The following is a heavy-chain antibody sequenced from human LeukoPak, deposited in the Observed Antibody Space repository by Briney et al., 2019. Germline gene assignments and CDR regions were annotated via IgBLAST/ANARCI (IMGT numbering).Heavy chain of an antibody. CDR2: INGGGGST. V-gene: IGHV3-23*01. D-gene: IGHD4-17*01. CDR1: GFTFSIYA. CDR3: AKDLVTTLHWYFDL. Sequence: PGGSLRLSCAASGFTFSIYAMTWVRQTPGKGLEWVSAINGGGGSTYAGSVKGRFTISRDNAKSTLYLQMDSLRAEDTAVYYCAKDLVTTLHWYFDLWGRGTLVTVSS. J-gene: IGHJ2*01.